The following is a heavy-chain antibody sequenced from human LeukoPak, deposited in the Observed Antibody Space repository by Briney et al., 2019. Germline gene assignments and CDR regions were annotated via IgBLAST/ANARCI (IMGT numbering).Heavy chain of an antibody. CDR3: AGGTTVVEYFQH. V-gene: IGHV3-30*03. CDR2: ISYDGSNK. D-gene: IGHD4-23*01. J-gene: IGHJ1*01. CDR1: GFTFSNAW. Sequence: PGGSLRLSCAASGFTFSNAWMSWVRQAPGKGLEWVAVISYDGSNKYYADSVKGRFTISRDNSKNTLYLQMNSLRAEDTAVYYCAGGTTVVEYFQHWGQGTLVTVSS.